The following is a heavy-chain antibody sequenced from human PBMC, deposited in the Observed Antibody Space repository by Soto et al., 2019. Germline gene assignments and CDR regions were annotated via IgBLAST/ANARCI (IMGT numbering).Heavy chain of an antibody. D-gene: IGHD1-1*01. CDR3: AREMEELYYYYGMDV. V-gene: IGHV3-30-3*01. J-gene: IGHJ6*02. CDR2: ISYDGSNK. CDR1: GLTFSSYA. Sequence: GGSLRLSCAASGLTFSSYAMHWVRQAPGKGLEWVAVISYDGSNKYYADSVKGRFTISRDNSKNTLYLQMNSLRAEDTAVYYCAREMEELYYYYGMDVWGQGTTVTVSS.